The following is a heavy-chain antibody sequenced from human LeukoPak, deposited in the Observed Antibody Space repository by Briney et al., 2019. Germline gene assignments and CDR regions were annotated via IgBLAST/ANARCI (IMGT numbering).Heavy chain of an antibody. CDR2: IYSGGST. J-gene: IGHJ4*02. D-gene: IGHD4-23*01. CDR3: ARAARLRWPYFDY. Sequence: SGGSLRLSCAASVFTFSSNYMSWVRQAPGKGLEWVSVIYSGGSTYYADSVKGRFTISKNTLYLQMNSLRAEDTAVYYCARAARLRWPYFDYWGQGTLVTVSS. CDR1: VFTFSSNY. V-gene: IGHV3-53*01.